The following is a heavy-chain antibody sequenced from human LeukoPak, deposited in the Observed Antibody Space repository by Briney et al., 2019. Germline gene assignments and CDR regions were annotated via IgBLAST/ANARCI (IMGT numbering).Heavy chain of an antibody. J-gene: IGHJ6*02. CDR1: GYTFTSYG. CDR3: ARDQPYYYDSSGYLTKPVPYYYHYGMDV. CDR2: ISAYNGNT. Sequence: ASVKVSCKASGYTFTSYGISWVRQAPGQGLEWMGWISAYNGNTNYAQKLQGRVTMTTDTSTSTAYMELRSLRSDDTAVYYCARDQPYYYDSSGYLTKPVPYYYHYGMDVWGQGTTVTVSS. V-gene: IGHV1-18*01. D-gene: IGHD3-22*01.